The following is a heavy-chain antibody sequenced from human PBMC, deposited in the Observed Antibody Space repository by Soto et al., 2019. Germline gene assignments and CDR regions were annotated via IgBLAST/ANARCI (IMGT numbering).Heavy chain of an antibody. V-gene: IGHV1-2*02. CDR2: IGPESGAT. D-gene: IGHD5-12*01. J-gene: IGHJ4*02. Sequence: ASVKVSCKASGYTFTGHYIHWVRQAPEQGPEWMGEIGPESGATRYAQKFQGRVTMTRDMSITTVYMELNNLSPDDTAVYYCGRGRSGQIFVFYWGKGTPVTVSS. CDR3: GRGRSGQIFVFY. CDR1: GYTFTGHY.